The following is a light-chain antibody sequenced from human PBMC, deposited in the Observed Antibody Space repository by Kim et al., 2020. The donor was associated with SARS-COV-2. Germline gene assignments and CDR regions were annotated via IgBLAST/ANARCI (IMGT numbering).Light chain of an antibody. J-gene: IGKJ2*01. Sequence: EIVLTQSPGTLSLSPGERATLSCRASQSVSSSYLAWYQQKPGQAPRLLIYGASSRATGIPDRFSGSGSGTDFTLTISRLEPEDFAVYYCQQYGSSPRTFGQGTNLEI. CDR3: QQYGSSPRT. V-gene: IGKV3-20*01. CDR2: GAS. CDR1: QSVSSSY.